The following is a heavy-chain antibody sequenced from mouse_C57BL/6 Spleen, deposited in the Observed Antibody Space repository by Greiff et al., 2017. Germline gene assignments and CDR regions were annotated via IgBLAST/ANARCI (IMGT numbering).Heavy chain of an antibody. Sequence: VQLKESGPELVKPGASVKMSCKASGYTFTDYNMHWVKQSHGKSLEWIGYINPNNGGTSYNQKFKGKATLTVNKSSSTAYMELRSLTSEDSAVXYCARSLYYYGSLPWYFDVWGTGTTVTVSS. CDR2: INPNNGGT. D-gene: IGHD1-1*01. CDR3: ARSLYYYGSLPWYFDV. V-gene: IGHV1-22*01. CDR1: GYTFTDYN. J-gene: IGHJ1*03.